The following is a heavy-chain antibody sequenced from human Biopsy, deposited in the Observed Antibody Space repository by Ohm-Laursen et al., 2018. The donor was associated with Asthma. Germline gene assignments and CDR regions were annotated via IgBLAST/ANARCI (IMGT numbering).Heavy chain of an antibody. V-gene: IGHV1-18*01. CDR3: ARAVDYSHYYGIDV. D-gene: IGHD3-10*01. J-gene: IGHJ6*02. CDR2: ISVYNGNT. Sequence: KVSCKSSGYTFNSAGITWVRQAPGQGLEWMGWISVYNGNTKIAQKLQDRVTMITDTSTSTAYMELRSLRSDDTAVYFCARAVDYSHYYGIDVWGQGTTVTVS. CDR1: GYTFNSAG.